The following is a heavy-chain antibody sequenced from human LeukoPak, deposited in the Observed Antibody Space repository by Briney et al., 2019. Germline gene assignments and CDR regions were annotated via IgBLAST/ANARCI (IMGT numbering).Heavy chain of an antibody. D-gene: IGHD4-17*01. CDR1: GYSFISYY. CDR2: INPSGAGT. J-gene: IGHJ4*02. V-gene: IGHV1-46*01. CDR3: ARAWEAVAGNYGVVDY. Sequence: EASVKVSCKASGYSFISYYIHWVRQAPGQGLEWMGIINPSGAGTSFAQKFRGRVTMTRDMSTSTVYMELNSLRSQDTAVYYCARAWEAVAGNYGVVDYWGQGTLVTVSS.